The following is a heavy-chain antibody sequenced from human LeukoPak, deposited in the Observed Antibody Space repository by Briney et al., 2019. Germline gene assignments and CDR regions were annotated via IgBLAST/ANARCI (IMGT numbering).Heavy chain of an antibody. CDR2: IYSGGST. Sequence: PGGSLRLSCAASGFTFDDYAMHWVRQAPGKGLEWVSVIYSGGSTYYADSVKGRFTISRDNSKNTLYLQMNSLRAVDTAVYYCARVDYYDSSGYYSVGPFDYWGQGTLVTVSS. V-gene: IGHV3-66*01. J-gene: IGHJ4*02. D-gene: IGHD3-22*01. CDR3: ARVDYYDSSGYYSVGPFDY. CDR1: GFTFDDYA.